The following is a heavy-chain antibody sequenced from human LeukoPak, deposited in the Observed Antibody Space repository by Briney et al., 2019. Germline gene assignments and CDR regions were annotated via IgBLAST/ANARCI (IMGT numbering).Heavy chain of an antibody. V-gene: IGHV1-2*02. CDR1: GYTFTGYY. CDR3: ARDIGDYDFWSGYLSWFDP. J-gene: IGHJ5*02. D-gene: IGHD3-3*01. CDR2: INPNSGGT. Sequence: ASVKVSCTASGYTFTGYYMHWVRQAPGQGLEWMGWINPNSGGTNYAQKFQGRVTMTRDTSISTAYMELSRLRSDDTAVYYCARDIGDYDFWSGYLSWFDPWGQGTLVTLSS.